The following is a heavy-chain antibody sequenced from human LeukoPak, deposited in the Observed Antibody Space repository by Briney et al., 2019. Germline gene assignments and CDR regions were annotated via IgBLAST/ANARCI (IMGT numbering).Heavy chain of an antibody. CDR2: MSTSDSPI. Sequence: GGSLRLSCAASGFTFSDYYMSWIRQAPGKGLEWVSYMSTSDSPIYYADSVKGRFTISRDNAKNSLYLQMNSLRAEDTAVYYCARDQGSSWSFDPWGQGTLVTVSS. CDR1: GFTFSDYY. CDR3: ARDQGSSWSFDP. D-gene: IGHD6-13*01. V-gene: IGHV3-11*04. J-gene: IGHJ5*02.